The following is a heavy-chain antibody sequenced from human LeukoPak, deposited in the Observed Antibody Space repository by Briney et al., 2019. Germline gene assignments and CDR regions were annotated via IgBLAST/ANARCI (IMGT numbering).Heavy chain of an antibody. D-gene: IGHD5-24*01. CDR2: ISGSGGST. V-gene: IGHV3-23*01. CDR3: ASKILQFHIDY. CDR1: GFTFSSYA. Sequence: GGFLRLSCAASGFTFSSYAMSWVRQAPGKGLEWVSAISGSGGSTYYADSVKGRFTISKDNSKNTLYLQMNSLRAEDTAVYYCASKILQFHIDYGGQETLVTVS. J-gene: IGHJ4*02.